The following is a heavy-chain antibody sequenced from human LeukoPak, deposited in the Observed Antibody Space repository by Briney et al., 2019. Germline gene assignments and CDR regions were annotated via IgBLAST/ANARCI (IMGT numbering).Heavy chain of an antibody. D-gene: IGHD5-12*01. CDR3: ARDSGGATAAY. Sequence: PGGPLRLSCAASGFTFSSYWMHWVRQAPGKGLVWVSRINSDGSSTSYADSVKGRFAISRDNAKNTLYLQMNSLRAEDTAVYYCARDSGGATAAYWGQGTLVTVSS. J-gene: IGHJ4*02. CDR1: GFTFSSYW. CDR2: INSDGSST. V-gene: IGHV3-74*01.